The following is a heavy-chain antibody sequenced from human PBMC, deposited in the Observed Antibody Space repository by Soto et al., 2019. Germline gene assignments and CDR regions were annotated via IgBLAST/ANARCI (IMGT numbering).Heavy chain of an antibody. D-gene: IGHD3-10*01. CDR2: IYYSGST. CDR3: AREGREGDYYGSGSYSPPYYYYMDV. Sequence: SETLSLTCTVSGGSISSSSYYWGCIRQPPGKGLEWIGSIYYSGSTNYNPSLKSRVTISVDTSKNQFSLKLSSVTAADTAVYYCAREGREGDYYGSGSYSPPYYYYMDVWGKGTTVTVSS. J-gene: IGHJ6*03. CDR1: GGSISSSSYY. V-gene: IGHV4-39*07.